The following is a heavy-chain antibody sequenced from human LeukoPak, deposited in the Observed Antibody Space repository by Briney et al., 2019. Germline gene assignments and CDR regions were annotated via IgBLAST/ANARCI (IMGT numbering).Heavy chain of an antibody. CDR2: ISGSGVTT. Sequence: PGESLRLSCIASGFTFSNYAMGWVRQAPGKGLDWVSAISGSGVTTHYAGSVQGRFSISRDNSKNTLYLQMNSLRVEDTALYYCVKKVVVGATSPYSDFQDWGQGTLVTVSS. V-gene: IGHV3-23*01. CDR3: VKKVVVGATSPYSDFQD. D-gene: IGHD1-26*01. J-gene: IGHJ1*01. CDR1: GFTFSNYA.